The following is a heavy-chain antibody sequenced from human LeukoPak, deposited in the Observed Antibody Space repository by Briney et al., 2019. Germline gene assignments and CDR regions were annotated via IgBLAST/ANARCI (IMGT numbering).Heavy chain of an antibody. D-gene: IGHD1-26*01. CDR1: GFTFTDYA. J-gene: IGHJ6*02. Sequence: GGSLRLSCSASGFTFTDYAMYWVRQAPGKGLEYVSALSSSGDHTDYADSVRGRFGISRDNSKYTLYLQMSSLRPEDTAVYYCVKGSGSFHYYYGMDVWGQGTTVTVSS. CDR3: VKGSGSFHYYYGMDV. V-gene: IGHV3-64D*09. CDR2: LSSSGDHT.